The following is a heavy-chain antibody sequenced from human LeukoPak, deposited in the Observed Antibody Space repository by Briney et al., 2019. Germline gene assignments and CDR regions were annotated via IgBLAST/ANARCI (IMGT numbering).Heavy chain of an antibody. CDR2: INHSGST. CDR3: ARDVWFGGIDAFDI. Sequence: SETLSLTCAVYGGSFSGYYWSWIRQPPGKGLEWIGEINHSGSTNYNPSLKSRVTISVDTSKNQFSLKLSSVTAADTAVYYCARDVWFGGIDAFDIWGQGTMVTVSS. D-gene: IGHD3-10*01. CDR1: GGSFSGYY. V-gene: IGHV4-34*01. J-gene: IGHJ3*02.